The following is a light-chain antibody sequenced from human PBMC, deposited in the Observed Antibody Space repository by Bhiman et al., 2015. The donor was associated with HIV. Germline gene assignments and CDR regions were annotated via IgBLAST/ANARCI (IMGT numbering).Light chain of an antibody. CDR3: SYV. Sequence: QSALTQPASVSGSPGQSITISCTGTSSDVGSYNLVSWYQQHPGKAPKLMIYEVSKRPAGVSNRFSGSKSGNTASLTISGLQAEDEADYCSSYVFGTGTKVTVL. CDR2: EVS. J-gene: IGLJ1*01. CDR1: SSDVGSYNL. V-gene: IGLV2-23*02.